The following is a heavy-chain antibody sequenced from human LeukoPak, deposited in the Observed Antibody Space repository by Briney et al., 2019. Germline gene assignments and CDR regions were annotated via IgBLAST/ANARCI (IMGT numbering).Heavy chain of an antibody. D-gene: IGHD3-10*01. Sequence: GGSLRLSCAASGISSSAHGMHWVRQAPGKGLEWVAVISYDGSNKYYADSVKGRFTISRDNSKNTLYLQMNSLRAEDTAVYYCASAYGSGSYYMDYYYGMDVWGQGTTVTVSS. CDR1: GISSSAHG. CDR3: ASAYGSGSYYMDYYYGMDV. J-gene: IGHJ6*02. V-gene: IGHV3-30*19. CDR2: ISYDGSNK.